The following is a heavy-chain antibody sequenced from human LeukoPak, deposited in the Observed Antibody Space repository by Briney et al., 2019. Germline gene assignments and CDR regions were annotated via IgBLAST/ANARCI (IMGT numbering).Heavy chain of an antibody. J-gene: IGHJ4*02. D-gene: IGHD6-13*01. CDR3: ARPTRSSSPEY. CDR1: GFTFSSYW. Sequence: GGSLRLSCAASGFTFSSYWMSWVRQAPGEGLEWLANINPDGGDKNYVDSVKGRFTISRDNAKNSVYLEINSLRAEDTAVYYCARPTRSSSPEYWGQGTLLTVSS. CDR2: INPDGGDK. V-gene: IGHV3-7*01.